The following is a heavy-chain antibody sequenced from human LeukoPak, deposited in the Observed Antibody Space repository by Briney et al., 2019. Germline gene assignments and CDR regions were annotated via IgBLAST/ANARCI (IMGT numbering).Heavy chain of an antibody. Sequence: PSETLSLTCAVSGGSINSDDWWSWVRQSPGKGLEWIGAIYHRSGTPTYNPSLKSRVTVSVDTSKNQFSLKLSSVTAADTAVYYCVRHRQIGNHEHYWGQGTLVTVSS. CDR1: GGSINSDDW. V-gene: IGHV4-4*02. CDR2: IYHRSGTP. CDR3: VRHRQIGNHEHY. D-gene: IGHD1-14*01. J-gene: IGHJ4*02.